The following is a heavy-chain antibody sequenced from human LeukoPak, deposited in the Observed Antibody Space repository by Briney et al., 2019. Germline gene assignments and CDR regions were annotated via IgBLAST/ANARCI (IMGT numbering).Heavy chain of an antibody. CDR3: ATQRGSYLWGTDFDY. D-gene: IGHD3-16*01. J-gene: IGHJ4*02. Sequence: ASVKVSCKASGYTFTGYYMHWVRQAPGQGLEWMGWINPNSGGTKYAQKFQGRVTMTRDTSISTAYMELSRLRSDDTAVYYCATQRGSYLWGTDFDYWGQGTLVTVS. CDR2: INPNSGGT. V-gene: IGHV1-2*02. CDR1: GYTFTGYY.